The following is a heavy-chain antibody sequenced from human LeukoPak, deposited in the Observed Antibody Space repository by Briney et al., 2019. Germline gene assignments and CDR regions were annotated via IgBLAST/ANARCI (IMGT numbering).Heavy chain of an antibody. CDR3: ARDGRGYQRDWFDR. CDR2: IDPDSGGT. CDR1: GYTLTGYY. V-gene: IGHV1-2*04. J-gene: IGHJ5*02. Sequence: ASVKVSCKASGYTLTGYYIHWVRQAPGQGLEWMGWIDPDSGGTNYAQRFQDWVTMTRDTSISTAYMELSRLRSDDTAVYFCARDGRGYQRDWFDRWGQGTLVTVSS. D-gene: IGHD2-2*01.